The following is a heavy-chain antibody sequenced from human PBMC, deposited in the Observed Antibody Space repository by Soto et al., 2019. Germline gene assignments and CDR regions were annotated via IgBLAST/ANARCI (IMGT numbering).Heavy chain of an antibody. CDR1: GGSISSSSYY. J-gene: IGHJ4*02. V-gene: IGHV4-39*01. CDR2: FYYSGST. Sequence: QLQLQESGPGLVKPSETLSLTCTVSGGSISSSSYYWGWIRQPPGKGLEWIGSFYYSGSTYYNPSLKSRVTISVDTSKNQFSLKLSSVTAADTAVYYCASSFNYYGSGTLYDYWGQGTLVTVSS. D-gene: IGHD3-10*01. CDR3: ASSFNYYGSGTLYDY.